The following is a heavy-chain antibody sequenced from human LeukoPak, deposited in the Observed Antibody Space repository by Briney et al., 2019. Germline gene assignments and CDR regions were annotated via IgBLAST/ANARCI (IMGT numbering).Heavy chain of an antibody. CDR2: VSANGGTT. CDR1: GFTFSCCA. D-gene: IGHD6-19*01. Sequence: GGSLRLSCVASGFTFSCCAMHWVRQAPGKGLEWVSAVSANGGTTHYADSVKGRFTISRDNSKNTLYLQMNSLRAEDTAVYYCARPEAGYSSGWSPGYWGQGTLVTVSS. J-gene: IGHJ4*02. V-gene: IGHV3-23*01. CDR3: ARPEAGYSSGWSPGY.